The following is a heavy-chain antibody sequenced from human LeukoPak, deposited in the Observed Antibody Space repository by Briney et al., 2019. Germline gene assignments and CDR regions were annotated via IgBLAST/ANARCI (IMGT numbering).Heavy chain of an antibody. V-gene: IGHV1-69*05. CDR1: GGAFSSYA. CDR3: ARVPNSSSWQTYYYYMDV. D-gene: IGHD6-13*01. Sequence: SVKVSCKASGGAFSSYAISWVRQAPGQGLEWMGGIIPIFGTANYAQKFQGRVTITTDESTSTAYMELSSLRSEDTAVYYCARVPNSSSWQTYYYYMDVWGKVTTVTVSS. CDR2: IIPIFGTA. J-gene: IGHJ6*03.